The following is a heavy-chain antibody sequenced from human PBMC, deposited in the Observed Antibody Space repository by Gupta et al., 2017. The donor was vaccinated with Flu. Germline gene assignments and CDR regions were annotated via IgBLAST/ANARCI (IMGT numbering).Heavy chain of an antibody. J-gene: IGHJ6*02. CDR3: ARDLSIFGVVKKGFDGMDV. CDR1: GHTSTGHY. D-gene: IGHD3-3*01. CDR2: INPNSGGT. Sequence: QLQLVQSAAAVHTPGASVRVACKATGHTSTGHYMHWVRQAPGQGLEWMGWINPNSGGTNYAQKFQGWVTMTRDTSISTAYMELSRLRSDDTAVYYCARDLSIFGVVKKGFDGMDVWGQGTTVTVSS. V-gene: IGHV1-2*04.